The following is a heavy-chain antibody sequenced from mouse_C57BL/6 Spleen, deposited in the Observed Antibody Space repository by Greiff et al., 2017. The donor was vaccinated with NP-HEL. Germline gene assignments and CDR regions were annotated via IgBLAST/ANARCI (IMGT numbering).Heavy chain of an antibody. J-gene: IGHJ3*01. V-gene: IGHV1-82*01. CDR1: GYAFSSSW. CDR2: IYPGDGDT. Sequence: VQLQQSGPELVKPGASVKISCKASGYAFSSSWMNWVKQRPGKGVEWIGRIYPGDGDTNYNGKFKGKATLTADKSSSTAYMQLSSLTSEDSAVYVCARSDGYCFAYWGQGTLVTVSA. CDR3: ARSDGYCFAY. D-gene: IGHD2-3*01.